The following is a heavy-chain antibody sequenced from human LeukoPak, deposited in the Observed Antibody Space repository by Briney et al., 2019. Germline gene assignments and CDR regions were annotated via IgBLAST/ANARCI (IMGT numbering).Heavy chain of an antibody. CDR3: GRAPDY. V-gene: IGHV4-39*07. Sequence: PSETLSHTCTVSGGSISSNNYYGGWIRQPPGKGLEWIASVYYSGSTYYNPSLKSRVTISLDTSKKQFSLKLSSVTAADTAVYYCGRAPDYWGQGTLVTVSS. J-gene: IGHJ4*02. CDR1: GGSISSNNYY. CDR2: VYYSGST.